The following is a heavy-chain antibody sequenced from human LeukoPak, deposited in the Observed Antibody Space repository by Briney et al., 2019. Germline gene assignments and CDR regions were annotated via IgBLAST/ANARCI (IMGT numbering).Heavy chain of an antibody. CDR3: ARLATYYYYGMDV. J-gene: IGHJ6*02. V-gene: IGHV3-53*01. D-gene: IGHD2-15*01. CDR2: IYSGGST. Sequence: GGSLRLSCAASGFTVSSNYMSWVRQAPGKGLEWVSVIYSGGSTYYADSVKGRFTISRDNSKNTLFLQMNGLRAEDTAVYYCARLATYYYYGMDVWGQGTTVTVSS. CDR1: GFTVSSNY.